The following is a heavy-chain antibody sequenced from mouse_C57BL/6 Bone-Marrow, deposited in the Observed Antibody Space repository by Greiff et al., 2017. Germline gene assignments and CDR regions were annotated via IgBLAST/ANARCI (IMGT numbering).Heavy chain of an antibody. CDR3: ARWCGSGYRGYFDV. CDR1: GYTFTGYW. J-gene: IGHJ1*03. V-gene: IGHV1-9*01. CDR2: ILPGSGST. D-gene: IGHD1-1*01. Sequence: QVQLQQSGAELMKPGASVKLSCKATGYTFTGYWIEWVKQRPGHGLEWIGEILPGSGSTNYNEKFMGKAPFTADTSSNKAYMQLSSLTTEDSAIYYCARWCGSGYRGYFDVWGTGTTVTVSS.